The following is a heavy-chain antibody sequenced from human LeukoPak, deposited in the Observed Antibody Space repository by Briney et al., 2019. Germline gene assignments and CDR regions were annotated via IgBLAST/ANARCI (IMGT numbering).Heavy chain of an antibody. D-gene: IGHD3-3*01. CDR2: IYSGGST. CDR3: AKDVAYYDFWSGSRYFDY. CDR1: GFTVSSNY. Sequence: GGSLRLSCAASGFTVSSNYMSWVRQAPGKGLEWVSVIYSGGSTYYADSVKGRFTISRDNSKSTLYLQMNSLRVEDTAVYYCAKDVAYYDFWSGSRYFDYWGQGTLVTVSS. V-gene: IGHV3-53*01. J-gene: IGHJ4*02.